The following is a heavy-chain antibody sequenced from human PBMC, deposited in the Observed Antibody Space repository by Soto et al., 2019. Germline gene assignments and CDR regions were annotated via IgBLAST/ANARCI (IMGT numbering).Heavy chain of an antibody. CDR2: INPNSGGT. V-gene: IGHV1-2*02. D-gene: IGHD3-10*01. J-gene: IGHJ4*02. CDR3: ARDRRGNLFVGDFDY. CDR1: GYTFTGYY. Sequence: GASVKVSCKASGYTFTGYYMHWVRQAPGQGLEWMGWINPNSGGTNYAQKFQGRVTMTRDTSIRTASMDLSRLRSDDTAVYYCARDRRGNLFVGDFDYWGQGTQVTVSS.